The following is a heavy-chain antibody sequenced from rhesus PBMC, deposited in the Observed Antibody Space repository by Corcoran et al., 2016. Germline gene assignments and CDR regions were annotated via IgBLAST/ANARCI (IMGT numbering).Heavy chain of an antibody. D-gene: IGHD3-3*01. V-gene: IGHV4-65*01. Sequence: QVTLQESGPGVVKPSATLSLPCPDSVGSIRSTNWWSWLRQPPGPGLDWIGYSSGIRGSTYYNPSRTSRVTSSKDDSKNQFSLKLSSVTAADTAMYYCARYEVRYLDWCPWVQCALVTVSS. CDR2: SSGIRGST. J-gene: IGHJ1*01. CDR3: ARYEVRYLDWCP. CDR1: VGSIRSTNW.